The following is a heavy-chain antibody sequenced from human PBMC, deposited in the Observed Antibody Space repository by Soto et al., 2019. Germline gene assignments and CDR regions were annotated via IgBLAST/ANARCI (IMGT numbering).Heavy chain of an antibody. V-gene: IGHV1-69*06. Sequence: GASVKVSCKASGGTFSSYAISWVRQAPGQGLEWMGGIIPIFGTANYAQKFQGRVTMTGDTSTSTVYMEMTGLRSGDTAVYYCATPSGDSGTYYISFAYWGQGTPVTVSS. CDR1: GGTFSSYA. CDR3: ATPSGDSGTYYISFAY. CDR2: IIPIFGTA. J-gene: IGHJ4*02. D-gene: IGHD3-10*01.